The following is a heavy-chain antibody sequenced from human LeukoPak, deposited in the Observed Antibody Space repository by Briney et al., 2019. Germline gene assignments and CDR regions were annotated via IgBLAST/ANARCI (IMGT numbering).Heavy chain of an antibody. CDR2: INPKTGGT. J-gene: IGHJ4*02. D-gene: IGHD6-13*01. CDR3: ARESSSSSWAFHY. V-gene: IGHV1-2*02. Sequence: AASVKVSCKASEYTFTDYYIHWVRQAPGQGLAWVGWINPKTGGTNYPQKFQGRITMTRDTSISTDYMEVSRLRSDDTAVYYGARESSSSSWAFHYWGQGTLVTVSS. CDR1: EYTFTDYY.